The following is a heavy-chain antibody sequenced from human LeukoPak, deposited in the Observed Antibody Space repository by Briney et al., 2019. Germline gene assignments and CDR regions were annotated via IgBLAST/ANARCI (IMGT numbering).Heavy chain of an antibody. D-gene: IGHD2-2*01. CDR2: ISSSSSYI. CDR3: ARFSVSCYAFDI. J-gene: IGHJ3*02. CDR1: GLTFISYG. V-gene: IGHV3-21*01. Sequence: PGGSLDPSLEALGLTFISYGRNWFGQAPGGGLNWVSSISSSSSYIYYADSVKGRFTISRDNAKNSLYLQMNSLRAEDTAVYYCARFSVSCYAFDIWGQGTMVTVSS.